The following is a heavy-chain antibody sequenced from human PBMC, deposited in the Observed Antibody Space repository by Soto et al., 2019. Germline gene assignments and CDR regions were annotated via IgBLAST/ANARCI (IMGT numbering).Heavy chain of an antibody. CDR3: ARLGSSTSKTIDY. D-gene: IGHD2-2*01. CDR2: IDPSDSYT. CDR1: VYSFTSYW. J-gene: IGHJ4*02. Sequence: GESLKISCKGSVYSFTSYWISWVRQMPGKGLEWMGRIDPSDSYTNYSPSFQGHVTISADKSISTAYLQWSSLKASDTAMYYCARLGSSTSKTIDYWGQGTLVTVSS. V-gene: IGHV5-10-1*01.